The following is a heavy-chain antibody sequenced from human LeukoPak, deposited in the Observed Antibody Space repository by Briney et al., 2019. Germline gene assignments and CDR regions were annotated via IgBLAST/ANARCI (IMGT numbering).Heavy chain of an antibody. Sequence: PSETLSLTCAVSGGSISSGGYSWSWIRQPPGKGLEWIGYIYHSGSTYYNPSLKSRVTISVDRSKNQFSLKLSSVTAADTAVYYCARGRVKLGYCSSTSCYTRWDYYYYGMDVWGQGTTVTVSS. D-gene: IGHD2-2*02. J-gene: IGHJ6*02. CDR1: GGSISSGGYS. V-gene: IGHV4-30-2*01. CDR3: ARGRVKLGYCSSTSCYTRWDYYYYGMDV. CDR2: IYHSGST.